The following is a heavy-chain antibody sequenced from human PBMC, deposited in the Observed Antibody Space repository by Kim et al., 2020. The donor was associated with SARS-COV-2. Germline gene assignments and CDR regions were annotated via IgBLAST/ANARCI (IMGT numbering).Heavy chain of an antibody. CDR2: INHSGST. Sequence: SETLSLTCAVYGGSFSGYYWSWIRQPPGKGLEWIGEINHSGSTNYNPSLKSRVTISVDTSKNQFSLKLSSVTAADTAVYYCARGLVGATPFDYWGQGTLVTVSS. CDR3: ARGLVGATPFDY. CDR1: GGSFSGYY. V-gene: IGHV4-34*01. D-gene: IGHD1-26*01. J-gene: IGHJ4*02.